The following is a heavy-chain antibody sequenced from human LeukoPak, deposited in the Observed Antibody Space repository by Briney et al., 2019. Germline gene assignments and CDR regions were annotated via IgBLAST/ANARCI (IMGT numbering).Heavy chain of an antibody. V-gene: IGHV3-74*01. J-gene: IGHJ2*01. CDR3: ARAAVTTPPLYWYFDL. D-gene: IGHD4-17*01. CDR2: VNTDGSST. CDR1: VFTLRNAW. Sequence: GGSLRLSCAASVFTLRNAWMSWVRQASGKGRVWVSRVNTDGSSTTYADSVKGRFPISRDNAESALYLQMNSLRAEDTAVYFCARAAVTTPPLYWYFDLWGRGTLVTVSS.